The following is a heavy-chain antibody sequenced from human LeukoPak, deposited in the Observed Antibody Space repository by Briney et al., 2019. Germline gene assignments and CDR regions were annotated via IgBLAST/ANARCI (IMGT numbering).Heavy chain of an antibody. Sequence: SETLSLTCTVPGGSISSYYWSWIRQPPGKGLEWIGYIYYSGSTNYNPSLKSRVTISVDTSKNQFSLKLSSVTAADTAVYYCAREGESMVYDYWGQGTLVTVSS. J-gene: IGHJ4*02. CDR1: GGSISSYY. D-gene: IGHD3-10*01. V-gene: IGHV4-59*01. CDR3: AREGESMVYDY. CDR2: IYYSGST.